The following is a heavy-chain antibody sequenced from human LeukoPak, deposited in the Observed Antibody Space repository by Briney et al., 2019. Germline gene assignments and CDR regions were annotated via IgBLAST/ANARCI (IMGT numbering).Heavy chain of an antibody. V-gene: IGHV1-46*01. CDR3: ARALSSSRYGLYYYYYMDV. CDR1: GYTFTSYY. CDR2: INPSGGST. D-gene: IGHD6-13*01. J-gene: IGHJ6*03. Sequence: ASVKVSCKASGYTFTSYYMHWVRQAPGQGLEWMGIINPSGGSTSYAQKFQGRVTMTRDTSTSTVYMELSSLRSEDTAVYYCARALSSSRYGLYYYYYMDVWGKGTTVTVSS.